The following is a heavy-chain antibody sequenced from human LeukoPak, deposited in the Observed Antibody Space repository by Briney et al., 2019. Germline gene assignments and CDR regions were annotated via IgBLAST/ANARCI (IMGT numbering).Heavy chain of an antibody. J-gene: IGHJ4*02. CDR2: INPNSGGT. Sequence: ASVTVSCKASGYTFTGYYMHWVRQAPGQGLEWMGWINPNSGGTNYAQKFQGRVTMTRDTSISTAYMELSRLRSDDTAVYYCARVAETTGALDYWGQGTLVTVSS. CDR1: GYTFTGYY. CDR3: ARVAETTGALDY. D-gene: IGHD1-1*01. V-gene: IGHV1-2*02.